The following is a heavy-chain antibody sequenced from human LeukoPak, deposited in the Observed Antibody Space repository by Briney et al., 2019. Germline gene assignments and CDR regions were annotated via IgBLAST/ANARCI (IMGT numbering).Heavy chain of an antibody. CDR2: ISYGGKDK. D-gene: IGHD1-26*01. V-gene: IGHV3-30*18. CDR1: GFTFSSHG. J-gene: IGHJ4*02. CDR3: AKDRDLGGSSYYFDY. Sequence: GGSLRLSCAASGFTFSSHGMHWVRQTPGKGLEWVAIISYGGKDKKFADSVKGRLTIYRDNSMNMLYLQMNSLRPEDTAVYYCAKDRDLGGSSYYFDYWGQGTLVTVSS.